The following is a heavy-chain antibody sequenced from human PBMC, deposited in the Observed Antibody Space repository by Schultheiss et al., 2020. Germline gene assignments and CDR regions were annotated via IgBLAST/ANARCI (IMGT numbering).Heavy chain of an antibody. CDR3: ARAKAAYYYGMDV. CDR1: GFTFSSYS. Sequence: GGSLRLSCAASGFTFSSYSMNWVRQAPGKGLEWVSSISSSSSYIYYADSVKGRFIISRENAKNSLYLQMNSLRAEDTALYYCARAKAAYYYGMDVWGQGTTVTVSS. CDR2: ISSSSSYI. D-gene: IGHD2-15*01. V-gene: IGHV3-21*04. J-gene: IGHJ6*02.